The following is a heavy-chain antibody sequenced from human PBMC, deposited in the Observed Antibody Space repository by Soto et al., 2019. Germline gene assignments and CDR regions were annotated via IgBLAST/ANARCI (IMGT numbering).Heavy chain of an antibody. Sequence: GGSLRLSCAASGFTFSSYAMHWVRQAPGKGLEWVAVISYDGSNKYYADSVKGRFTISRDNSKNTLYLQMNSLRAEDTAVYYCATPEDTAMASYYFDYWGQGTLVTVSS. CDR2: ISYDGSNK. J-gene: IGHJ4*02. CDR1: GFTFSSYA. CDR3: ATPEDTAMASYYFDY. V-gene: IGHV3-30-3*01. D-gene: IGHD5-18*01.